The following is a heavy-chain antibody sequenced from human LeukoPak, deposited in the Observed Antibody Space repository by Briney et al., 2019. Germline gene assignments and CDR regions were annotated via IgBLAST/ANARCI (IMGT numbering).Heavy chain of an antibody. CDR2: IKQDGSEK. CDR1: GFTFSSYW. Sequence: GGSLRLSCAASGFTFSSYWMSWVRQAPGKGLEWVANIKQDGSEKYYVDSVKGRFTISRDNAKNSLYLQMNSLRADDTAVYYCARQPPIYYDSSGYYYVGAFDIWGQGTMVTVSS. CDR3: ARQPPIYYDSSGYYYVGAFDI. J-gene: IGHJ3*02. D-gene: IGHD3-22*01. V-gene: IGHV3-7*01.